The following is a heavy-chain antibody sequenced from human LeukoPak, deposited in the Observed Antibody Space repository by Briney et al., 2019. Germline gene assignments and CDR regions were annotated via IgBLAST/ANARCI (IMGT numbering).Heavy chain of an antibody. CDR2: ISSSSNYR. CDR3: ARTSVAAAISPYYFDY. CDR1: GFTFSSYS. D-gene: IGHD2-2*02. V-gene: IGHV3-21*01. Sequence: GGSLRLSCAASGFTFSSYSMNWVRQAPGKGLEWVSFISSSSNYRYYADSVKGRFTVSRDNAKNSLYLQMASLRAEDTAVYYCARTSVAAAISPYYFDYWGQGTLVTVSS. J-gene: IGHJ4*02.